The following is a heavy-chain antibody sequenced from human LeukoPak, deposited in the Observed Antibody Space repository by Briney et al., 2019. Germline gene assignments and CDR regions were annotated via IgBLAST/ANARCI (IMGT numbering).Heavy chain of an antibody. V-gene: IGHV3-48*03. CDR2: ISSSGSTI. J-gene: IGHJ4*02. CDR3: ARDVLHGGNVDY. D-gene: IGHD4-23*01. CDR1: GFTFSSYE. Sequence: GGSLRLSCAASGFTFSSYEMNWVRQAPGKGLEWVSYISSSGSTIYYADSVKGRFTISRDNAKNSLYLQMNSLRAEDTAVYYCARDVLHGGNVDYWGQGTLVTVSS.